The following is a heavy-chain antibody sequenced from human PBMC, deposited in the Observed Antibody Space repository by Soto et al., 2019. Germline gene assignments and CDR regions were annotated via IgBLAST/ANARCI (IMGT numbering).Heavy chain of an antibody. CDR1: GFTFRSSW. D-gene: IGHD6-19*01. CDR2: INSDATTK. CDR3: ARGPTGWYGYDY. J-gene: IGHJ4*02. Sequence: EVQLVESGGGLVQPGGSLRLSCVASGFTFRSSWMHWVRQAPGKGLVWVSRINSDATTKNYADYVQGRFTIARDNAESTLYLQMDSLTAEDTAVYYCARGPTGWYGYDYWGQGTLVTVSS. V-gene: IGHV3-74*01.